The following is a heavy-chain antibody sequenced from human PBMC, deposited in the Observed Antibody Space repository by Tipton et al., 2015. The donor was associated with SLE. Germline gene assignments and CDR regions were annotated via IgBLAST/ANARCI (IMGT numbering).Heavy chain of an antibody. V-gene: IGHV3-43*01. D-gene: IGHD4-23*01. CDR3: AKGKPVGYYMDV. CDR2: ISWDGGST. J-gene: IGHJ6*03. CDR1: GFTFDDYT. Sequence: SLRLSCAASGFTFDDYTMHWVRQAPGKGLEWVSLISWDGGSTYHADSVKGRFTISRDNSKNSLYLQMNSLRTEDTALYYCAKGKPVGYYMDVWGKGTTVTVSS.